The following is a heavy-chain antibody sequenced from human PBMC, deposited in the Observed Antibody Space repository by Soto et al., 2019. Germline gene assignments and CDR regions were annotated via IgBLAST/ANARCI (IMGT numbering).Heavy chain of an antibody. Sequence: GGSLRLSCTPSGFIFSDYSMNWVRQAPGKGLEWISYITTTSSTMYYADSVKGRFTISRDNAKNSLYLQMNSLRDEDTAVYYCARDSSGHQYYGMDVWGQGTTVTVSS. CDR3: ARDSSGHQYYGMDV. V-gene: IGHV3-48*02. CDR2: ITTTSSTM. D-gene: IGHD3-22*01. CDR1: GFIFSDYS. J-gene: IGHJ6*02.